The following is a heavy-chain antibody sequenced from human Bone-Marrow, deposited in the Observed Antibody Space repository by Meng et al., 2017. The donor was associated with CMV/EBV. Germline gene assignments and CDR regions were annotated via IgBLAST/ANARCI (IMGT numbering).Heavy chain of an antibody. CDR2: ISGSGGST. D-gene: IGHD5-24*01. J-gene: IGHJ3*02. V-gene: IGHV3-23*01. CDR1: GFTFSSYA. CDR3: AKDQKMATISAFDI. Sequence: GESLKISCAASGFTFSSYAMSWVRQAPGKGLEWVSAISGSGGSTYYADSVKGRFTISRDNSKSTLYLQMNSLRAEDTAVYYCAKDQKMATISAFDIWSQGTMVTVSS.